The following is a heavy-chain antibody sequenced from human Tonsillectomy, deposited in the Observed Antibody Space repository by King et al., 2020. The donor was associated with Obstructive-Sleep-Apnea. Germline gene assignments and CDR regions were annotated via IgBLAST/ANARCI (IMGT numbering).Heavy chain of an antibody. D-gene: IGHD3-10*01. Sequence: VQLVEAGGGLVQPGGSLRLYCAASGFTVSSNYMSWVRQAPGKGLEWVSVIYSGGSTYYSDSVKGRFTISRQNAKNKLYLQMNSLRAEDTAVDYCARVGWAYWGQGTLVTVSS. CDR1: GFTVSSNY. V-gene: IGHV3-53*04. J-gene: IGHJ4*02. CDR2: IYSGGST. CDR3: ARVGWAY.